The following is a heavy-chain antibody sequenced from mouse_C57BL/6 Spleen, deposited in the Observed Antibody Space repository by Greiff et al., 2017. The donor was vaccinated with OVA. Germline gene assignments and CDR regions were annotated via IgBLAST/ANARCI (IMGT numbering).Heavy chain of an antibody. CDR2: INPNNGGT. CDR1: GYTFTDYN. Sequence: DVQLVESGPELVKPGASVKIPCKASGYTFTDYNMDWVKQSHGKSLEWIGDINPNNGGTIYNQKFKGKATLTVDKSSSTAYMELRSLTSEDTAVYYCARRGYSYYAMDYWGQGTSVTVSS. V-gene: IGHV1-18*01. CDR3: ARRGYSYYAMDY. J-gene: IGHJ4*01.